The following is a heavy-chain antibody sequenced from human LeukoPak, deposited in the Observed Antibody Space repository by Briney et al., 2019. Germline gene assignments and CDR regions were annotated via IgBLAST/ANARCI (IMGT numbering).Heavy chain of an antibody. CDR1: GFTVSTNY. CDR2: IYSGGDT. J-gene: IGHJ3*02. D-gene: IGHD5-24*01. Sequence: GGSLRLSCAASGFTVSTNYMSWVRQAPGKGLEWVSVIYSGGDTYYADSVKGRFTISRDNSKNTLYLQMNSLRAEDTAVYYCARARQRAFDIWGQGTMVTVSS. V-gene: IGHV3-53*01. CDR3: ARARQRAFDI.